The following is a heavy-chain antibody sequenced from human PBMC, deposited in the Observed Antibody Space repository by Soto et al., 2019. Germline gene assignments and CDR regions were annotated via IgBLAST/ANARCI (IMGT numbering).Heavy chain of an antibody. V-gene: IGHV3-11*01. Sequence: PWESXRLSCSSSGFTFIGSYIIWVRHAPGKGLEWVSYIVGNSRTIYYSDSVNGRFTISRYNAKNSLYLQMTSLRAEDTAVYYCARQIIKFNYDMEIWGQGTTVTVSS. J-gene: IGHJ6*02. CDR2: IVGNSRTI. CDR3: ARQIIKFNYDMEI. CDR1: GFTFIGSY.